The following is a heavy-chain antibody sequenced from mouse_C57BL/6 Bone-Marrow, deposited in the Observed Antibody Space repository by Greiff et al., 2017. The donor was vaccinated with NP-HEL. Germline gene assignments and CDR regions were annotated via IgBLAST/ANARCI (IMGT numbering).Heavy chain of an antibody. CDR2: ISSGSSTF. D-gene: IGHD1-1*01. CDR1: GFTFSDYG. J-gene: IGHJ1*03. V-gene: IGHV5-17*01. Sequence: VQLKESGGGLVKPGGSLKLSCAASGFTFSDYGMHWVRQAPEKGLEWVAYISSGSSTFSYAYTVKGRFTISRDNAKNTLFLQMTSLRSEDTAMYYCALYYYGSTQHFDVWGTGTTVTVSS. CDR3: ALYYYGSTQHFDV.